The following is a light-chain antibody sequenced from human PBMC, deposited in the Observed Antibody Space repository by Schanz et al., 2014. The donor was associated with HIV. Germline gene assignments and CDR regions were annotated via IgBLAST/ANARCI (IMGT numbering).Light chain of an antibody. CDR3: QQYHSSRGT. V-gene: IGKV3-20*01. CDR2: GAS. Sequence: EIVMTQSPGTLSVSPGERATLSCRASQYVSNNYLSWHQQKPGQAPRLLIFGASGRATGIPDRFSGSGSGTDFTLTISRLEPEDFAVYYCQQYHSSRGTFGGGTKVELK. CDR1: QYVSNNY. J-gene: IGKJ4*01.